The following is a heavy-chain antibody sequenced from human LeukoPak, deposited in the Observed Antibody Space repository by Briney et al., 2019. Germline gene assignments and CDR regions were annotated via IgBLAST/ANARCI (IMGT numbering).Heavy chain of an antibody. V-gene: IGHV1-2*02. CDR3: ARDYGRGQILYYYMDV. CDR1: GYTFTGYY. Sequence: GASVKVSCKASGYTFTGYYIHWVRQAPGQGLEWMGWINPNSGGTNYAQKFQGRVTMTRDTSISTAYMELSRLRSDDTAVYYCARDYGRGQILYYYMDVWGKGTTVTISS. CDR2: INPNSGGT. J-gene: IGHJ6*03. D-gene: IGHD4-17*01.